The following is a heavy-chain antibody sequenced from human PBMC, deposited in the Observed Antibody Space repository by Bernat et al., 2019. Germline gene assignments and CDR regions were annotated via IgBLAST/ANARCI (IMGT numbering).Heavy chain of an antibody. V-gene: IGHV4-39*07. CDR1: GGSISSSTYY. CDR3: ARGRGGSYLNVYYYYGMDV. CDR2: IYFSGST. Sequence: QVQLQESGPGLVKPSDTLSLTCTVSGGSISSSTYYWGWIRQPPGKGLEWIGSIYFSGSTNYNPSLKSRVTISVDTSKNQFSLKLSSVTAADTAVYYCARGRGGSYLNVYYYYGMDVWGQGTTVTVSS. D-gene: IGHD1-26*01. J-gene: IGHJ6*02.